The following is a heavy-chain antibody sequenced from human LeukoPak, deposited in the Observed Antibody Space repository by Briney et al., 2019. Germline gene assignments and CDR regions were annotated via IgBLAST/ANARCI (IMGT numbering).Heavy chain of an antibody. CDR2: ISGSGGST. D-gene: IGHD3-10*01. J-gene: IGHJ4*02. V-gene: IGHV3-23*01. Sequence: GGSLRLSCAASGFTFSSYAMSWVRQALGKGLEWVSTISGSGGSTYYADSVKGRFTISRDSSKNTLYLQMNSLRAEDTAVYYCARDRYYGSGNFDYWGQGTLVTVSS. CDR3: ARDRYYGSGNFDY. CDR1: GFTFSSYA.